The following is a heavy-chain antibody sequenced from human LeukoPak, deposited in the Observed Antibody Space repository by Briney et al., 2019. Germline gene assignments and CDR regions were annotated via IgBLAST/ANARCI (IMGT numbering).Heavy chain of an antibody. CDR2: ISSSSTTI. CDR1: GFTFSTYS. D-gene: IGHD3-10*01. V-gene: IGHV3-48*01. Sequence: GGSLRLSCAASGFTFSTYSMNWVRQAPGKGLEWVSYISSSSTTIYYADSVKGRFTISRDNAKNSLYLQMNSLRAEDTAVYYCTRDRAFTMIRGVITDWFDPWGQGTQVTVSS. J-gene: IGHJ5*02. CDR3: TRDRAFTMIRGVITDWFDP.